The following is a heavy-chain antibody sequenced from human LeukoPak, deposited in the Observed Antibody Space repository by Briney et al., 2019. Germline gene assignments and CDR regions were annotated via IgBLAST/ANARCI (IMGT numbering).Heavy chain of an antibody. V-gene: IGHV3-23*01. Sequence: PGGSLRLSCAASGFTFSSYGMNWLRQAPGKGLEWVSAISGSGGSTYYADSVKGRFTISRDNSKNTLYLQMDSLRAEDTAVYYCAKGSAARYSSSWLFDYWGQGTLVTVSS. CDR1: GFTFSSYG. CDR2: ISGSGGST. J-gene: IGHJ4*02. D-gene: IGHD6-13*01. CDR3: AKGSAARYSSSWLFDY.